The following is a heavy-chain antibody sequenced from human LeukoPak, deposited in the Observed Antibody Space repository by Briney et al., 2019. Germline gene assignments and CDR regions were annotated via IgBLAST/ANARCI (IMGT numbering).Heavy chain of an antibody. CDR1: GFGFSYYY. J-gene: IGHJ5*02. V-gene: IGHV3-30*18. Sequence: PGKSLRLSCAASGFGFSYYYMHWVRQAPGKGLQWVAVISYDGTYKYYEDSVKGRFTISRDNSKNTLFLQMNSLRTEDTAVYYCAKDLRWRVATMLPAIDTWGEGALVTVSS. CDR2: ISYDGTYK. CDR3: AKDLRWRVATMLPAIDT. D-gene: IGHD2-21*01.